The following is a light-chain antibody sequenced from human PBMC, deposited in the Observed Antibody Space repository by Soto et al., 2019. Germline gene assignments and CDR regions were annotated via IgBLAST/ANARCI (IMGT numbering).Light chain of an antibody. J-gene: IGLJ2*01. Sequence: QSALTQPASVSGSPGQSITISCTGTSSDIGDYTHVSWYQQHPGKPPKLTIYEVSDRPSGVSNRVSGSKSGNTAYLTLSGLQPEAEADYYCCAYTSISPYTVFGGGTKVTVL. CDR1: SSDIGDYTH. CDR2: EVS. V-gene: IGLV2-14*01. CDR3: CAYTSISPYTV.